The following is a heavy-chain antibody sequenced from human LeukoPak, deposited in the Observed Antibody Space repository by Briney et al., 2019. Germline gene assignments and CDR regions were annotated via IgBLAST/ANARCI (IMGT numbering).Heavy chain of an antibody. Sequence: GGSLRLSCAASGFTISSYAMSWVRQAPGKGLEWVSAISGSGGSTYYADSVKGRFTISRDNSKNTLYLQMNSLRAEDTAVYYCASLGGYYFDYWGQGTLVTVSS. CDR2: ISGSGGST. J-gene: IGHJ4*02. CDR3: ASLGGYYFDY. D-gene: IGHD3-16*01. CDR1: GFTISSYA. V-gene: IGHV3-23*01.